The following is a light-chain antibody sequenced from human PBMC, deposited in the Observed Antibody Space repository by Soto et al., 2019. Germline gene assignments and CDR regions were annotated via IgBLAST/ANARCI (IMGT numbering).Light chain of an antibody. CDR3: QQYNNWPLT. Sequence: EILMTQSPATLSVSPGERATLSCRASHRVAGYLAWYQQKPGQAHRLLIYDASTRATGIPARFSGSGSGTLFTLTISSLQSEDFAVYYCQQYNNWPLTFGGGTKVEI. CDR2: DAS. J-gene: IGKJ4*01. CDR1: HRVAGY. V-gene: IGKV3-15*01.